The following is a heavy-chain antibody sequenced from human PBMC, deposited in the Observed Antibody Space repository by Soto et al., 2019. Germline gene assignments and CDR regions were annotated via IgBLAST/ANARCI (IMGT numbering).Heavy chain of an antibody. Sequence: XGSLRLSGAASGFTVSGYDINWVRQAPGKGLEWVSIKYSGDSTYYADSVKGRFTISRDNSKNTLFLQMNSLRVEDTAVCYCAREKPHQYGSYYGMDVWGQGTTVTVSS. CDR3: AREKPHQYGSYYGMDV. D-gene: IGHD3-10*01. CDR2: KYSGDST. J-gene: IGHJ6*02. V-gene: IGHV3-53*01. CDR1: GFTVSGYD.